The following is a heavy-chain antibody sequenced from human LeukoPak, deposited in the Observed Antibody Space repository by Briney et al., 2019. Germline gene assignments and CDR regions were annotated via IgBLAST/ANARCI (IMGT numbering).Heavy chain of an antibody. V-gene: IGHV3-30*01. J-gene: IGHJ6*03. CDR2: ISYDGSNK. CDR3: ARDGVNRVSSSSHYYYYMDV. D-gene: IGHD6-6*01. CDR1: GFTFSSYA. Sequence: PGGSLRLSCAASGFTFSSYAMHWVRQAPGKGLEWVAVISYDGSNKYYADSVEGRLTISRDNSKNTLYLQMNSLRAEDTAVYYCARDGVNRVSSSSHYYYYMDVWGKGTTVTVSS.